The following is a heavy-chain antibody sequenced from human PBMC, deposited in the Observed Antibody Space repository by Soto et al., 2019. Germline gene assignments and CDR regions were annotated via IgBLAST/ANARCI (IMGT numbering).Heavy chain of an antibody. Sequence: QVQLQESGPGLVKPSGTLSLTCAVSSGSVFSSNWWSWVRLPPGKGLEWIGETRNSGGANYNPSLRSRVTITVDRSRNQIFLELSSVTAADTAVYYCASHLVMAGTRGFDHWGLGTLVTVSS. J-gene: IGHJ4*02. CDR1: SGSVFSSNW. CDR3: ASHLVMAGTRGFDH. V-gene: IGHV4-4*02. CDR2: TRNSGGA. D-gene: IGHD6-19*01.